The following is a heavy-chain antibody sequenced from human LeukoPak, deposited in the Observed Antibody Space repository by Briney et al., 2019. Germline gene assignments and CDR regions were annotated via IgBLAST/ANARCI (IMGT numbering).Heavy chain of an antibody. CDR2: ISSSSSYI. CDR1: GFTFSSYS. Sequence: PGGSLRLSCAASGFTFSSYSMNWVRQAPGKGLEWVSSISSSSSYIYYADSVKGRFTISRDNAKNSLYLQMNSLRAEDAAVYYCARVSSSSWSRGDWFHPWAQGTLVTVSS. V-gene: IGHV3-21*01. CDR3: ARVSSSSWSRGDWFHP. J-gene: IGHJ5*02. D-gene: IGHD6-13*01.